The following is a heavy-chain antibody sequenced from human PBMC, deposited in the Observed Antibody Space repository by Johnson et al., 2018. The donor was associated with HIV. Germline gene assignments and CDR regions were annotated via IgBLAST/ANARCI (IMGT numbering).Heavy chain of an antibody. D-gene: IGHD6-19*01. CDR1: GFTFSNYA. V-gene: IGHV3-33*01. CDR3: ARDRRNRQWQRLDAFDI. Sequence: QMQLVESGGGVVQPGRSLRVSCAASGFTFSNYAMHWVRQPPGKGLEWVAIIWYDGSSKYYADSVKGRFTISRDNAKNSLHLQMNSLRAEDTAFYHCARDRRNRQWQRLDAFDIWGQGTMVIVSS. J-gene: IGHJ3*02. CDR2: IWYDGSSK.